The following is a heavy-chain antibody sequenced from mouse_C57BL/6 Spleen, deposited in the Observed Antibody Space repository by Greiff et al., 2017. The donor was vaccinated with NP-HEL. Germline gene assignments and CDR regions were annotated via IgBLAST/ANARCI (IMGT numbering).Heavy chain of an antibody. D-gene: IGHD1-1*01. V-gene: IGHV5-16*01. Sequence: EVKVVESEGGLVQPGSSMKLSCTASGFTFSDYYMAWVRQVPEKGLEWVANINYDGSSTYYLDSLKSRFIISRDNAKNILYLQMSSLKSEDTATYYCARGGGSRGDFDYWGQGTTLTVSS. CDR3: ARGGGSRGDFDY. CDR1: GFTFSDYY. CDR2: INYDGSST. J-gene: IGHJ2*01.